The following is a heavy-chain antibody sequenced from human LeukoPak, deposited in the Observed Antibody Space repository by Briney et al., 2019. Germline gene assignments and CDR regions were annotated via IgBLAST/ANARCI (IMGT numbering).Heavy chain of an antibody. V-gene: IGHV1-58*01. CDR3: AAGFDYYGMDV. CDR1: GFTFTSSA. J-gene: IGHJ6*02. CDR2: IVVGSGNT. D-gene: IGHD5-12*01. Sequence: SVKVSCKASGFTFTSSAVQWVRQARGQRLEWIGWIVVGSGNTNYAQKFQERVTMTRDMSTSTAYMELSSLRSEDTAVYYCAAGFDYYGMDVWGQGTTVTVSS.